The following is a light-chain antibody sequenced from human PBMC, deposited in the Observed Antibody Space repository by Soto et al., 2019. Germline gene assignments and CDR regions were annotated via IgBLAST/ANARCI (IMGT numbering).Light chain of an antibody. CDR1: SGHSSYA. Sequence: QPVLTQSPSASASLGASVKLTCTLSSGHSSYAIAWHQQQPEKGPRFLMKLYSGGAHNKGDGIPDRFSGSSSGTERYLTISSLQSEDEADYYCQTWGTGYLVFGGGTKLTVL. V-gene: IGLV4-69*01. J-gene: IGLJ2*01. CDR2: LYSGGAH. CDR3: QTWGTGYLV.